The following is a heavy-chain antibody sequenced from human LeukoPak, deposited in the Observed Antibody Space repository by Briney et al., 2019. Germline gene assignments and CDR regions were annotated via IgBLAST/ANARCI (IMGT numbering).Heavy chain of an antibody. D-gene: IGHD2-2*01. CDR1: GYTFTSYG. J-gene: IGHJ6*03. Sequence: GASVKVSCKASGYTFTSYGISWVRQAPGQGLEWMGWISAYNGNTNYAQKLQGRDTMTTDTSTSTAYMELRSLRSDDTAVYYCARESYCSSTSCYEGYYYYYMDVWGKGTTVTVSS. CDR3: ARESYCSSTSCYEGYYYYYMDV. V-gene: IGHV1-18*01. CDR2: ISAYNGNT.